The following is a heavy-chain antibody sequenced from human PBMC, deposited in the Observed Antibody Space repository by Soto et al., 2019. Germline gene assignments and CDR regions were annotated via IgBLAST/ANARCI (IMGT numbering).Heavy chain of an antibody. CDR3: ARAPPYYYGSGKSAFDI. CDR1: GLSFSGYS. V-gene: IGHV4-34*01. D-gene: IGHD3-10*01. Sequence: SDTLSLTCAVNGLSFSGYSWSWIPEPPGKGLEWIGEINHSGSTNYNPSLKSRVTISVDTSKNQFSLKLSSVTAADTAVYYCARAPPYYYGSGKSAFDIWGQGTMVT. J-gene: IGHJ3*02. CDR2: INHSGST.